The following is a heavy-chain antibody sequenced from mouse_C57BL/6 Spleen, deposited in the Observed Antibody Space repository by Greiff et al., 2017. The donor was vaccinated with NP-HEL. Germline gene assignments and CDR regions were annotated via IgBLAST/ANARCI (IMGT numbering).Heavy chain of an antibody. CDR3: ARSYDYDGGYAMDY. V-gene: IGHV1-82*01. CDR2: IYPGDGDT. J-gene: IGHJ4*01. Sequence: QVQLKQSGPELVKPGASVKISCKASGYAFSSSWMNWVKQRPGKGLEWIGRIYPGDGDTNYNGKFKGKATLTADKSSSTAYMQLSSLTSEDSAVYFCARSYDYDGGYAMDYWGRGTSVTVSS. CDR1: GYAFSSSW. D-gene: IGHD2-4*01.